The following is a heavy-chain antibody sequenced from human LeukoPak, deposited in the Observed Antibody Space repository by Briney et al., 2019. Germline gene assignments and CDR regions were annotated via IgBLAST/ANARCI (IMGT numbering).Heavy chain of an antibody. Sequence: PSETLSLTCTVSGGSINSRSYSRGWVRQPPGKGLEWIGSISHRGSTYYNPSLKSRITIPVDTSKNQFSLKLTSVTAADTAVYYCARRNGNGSESQYLDYWGQGTLVTVSS. D-gene: IGHD6-19*01. CDR1: GGSINSRSYS. CDR3: ARRNGNGSESQYLDY. V-gene: IGHV4-39*01. J-gene: IGHJ4*02. CDR2: ISHRGST.